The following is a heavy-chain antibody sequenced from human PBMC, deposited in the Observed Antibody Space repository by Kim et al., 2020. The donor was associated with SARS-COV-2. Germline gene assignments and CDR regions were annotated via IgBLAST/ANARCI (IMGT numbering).Heavy chain of an antibody. V-gene: IGHV4-31*03. CDR2: IYHSGTT. J-gene: IGHJ4*02. CDR1: GDSITSGNYY. D-gene: IGHD2-15*01. Sequence: SETLSLTCIVSGDSITSGNYYWNWIRQRPGKGLEWIGYIYHSGTTFYNPSLKSRVTISMDTSNNQISLKLSSVTAADTAVYYCARDSTTRWYSDYWGQGTLVTVSS. CDR3: ARDSTTRWYSDY.